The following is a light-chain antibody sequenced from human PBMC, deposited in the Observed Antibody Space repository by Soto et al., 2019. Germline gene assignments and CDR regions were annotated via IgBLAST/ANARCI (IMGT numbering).Light chain of an antibody. Sequence: QSALTQPASVSGSPGQSITISCTGTSSDVGTYNLVSWHQHHPGKAPKLIIYEVRNRPSGISFRFSGSKSGNTASLTISGLQAEDEADYYCSSYTSKSSLIFGGGTKLTVL. J-gene: IGLJ2*01. V-gene: IGLV2-14*02. CDR3: SSYTSKSSLI. CDR2: EVR. CDR1: SSDVGTYNL.